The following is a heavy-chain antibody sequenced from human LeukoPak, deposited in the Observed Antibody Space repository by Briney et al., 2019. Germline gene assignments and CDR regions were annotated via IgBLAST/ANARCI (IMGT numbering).Heavy chain of an antibody. Sequence: GGSLGLSCAASGFTFSSYSMNWVRQAPGKGLEWVSSISSSSSYIYYADSVKGRFTISRDNAKNSLYLQMNSLRAEDTAVYYCARVTSVAGSDYWGQGTLVTVSS. J-gene: IGHJ4*02. D-gene: IGHD6-19*01. V-gene: IGHV3-21*01. CDR1: GFTFSSYS. CDR3: ARVTSVAGSDY. CDR2: ISSSSSYI.